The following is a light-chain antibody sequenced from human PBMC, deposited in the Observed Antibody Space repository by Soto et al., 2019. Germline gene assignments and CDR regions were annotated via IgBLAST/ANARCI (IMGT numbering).Light chain of an antibody. CDR1: PDIRND. Sequence: AIQITQSQSSLSASVGDRVTITCRASPDIRNDLAWYQQKPGKAPKLLIYAASSLQSGVSSRFSGSGSGTDFTLTISSLQPEDFATYYCLQDYNYPYTFGQGTKLEIK. CDR2: AAS. J-gene: IGKJ2*01. V-gene: IGKV1-6*01. CDR3: LQDYNYPYT.